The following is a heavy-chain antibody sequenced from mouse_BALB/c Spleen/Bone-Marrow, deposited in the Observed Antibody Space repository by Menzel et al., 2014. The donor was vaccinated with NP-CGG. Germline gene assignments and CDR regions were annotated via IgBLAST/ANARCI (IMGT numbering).Heavy chain of an antibody. D-gene: IGHD2-4*01. CDR1: GFTFSSYG. V-gene: IGHV5-6*01. CDR2: ISSGGSYT. CDR3: ARQTYYDYDGYFDY. Sequence: DVHLVESGGDLVKPGGSLKLSCAASGFTFSSYGMSWVRQTPDKRLEWVAPISSGGSYTYYPDSVKGRFTISRDNAKNTLYLQMSSLKSEDTAMYYCARQTYYDYDGYFDYWGQGTTLTVSS. J-gene: IGHJ2*01.